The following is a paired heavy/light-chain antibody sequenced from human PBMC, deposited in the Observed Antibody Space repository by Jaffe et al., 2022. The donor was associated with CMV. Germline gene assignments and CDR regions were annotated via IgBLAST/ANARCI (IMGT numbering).Light chain of an antibody. CDR3: QAWDRDNVV. CDR2: QDN. V-gene: IGLV3-1*01. J-gene: IGLJ2*01. CDR1: KLGNKY. Sequence: SYELTQPPSVSVSPGQTASITCSGEKLGNKYACWYHQKPGQSPVLVIYQDNKRPSGIPERFSGSNSGNTATLTIRGTQAADEADFYCQAWDRDNVVFGGGTKLTVL.
Heavy chain of an antibody. CDR1: GFIFGGYW. CDR3: ARDGGYYGLGHRDPGPRYYFDY. D-gene: IGHD3-10*01. Sequence: EVQLVESGGGLVQPGESLRLSCTASGFIFGGYWMAWVRQAPGKGLEWVANIKQDGSETYYVGSVKGRFTISRDNAKKSLFLQMDSLRAEDTAVYYCARDGGYYGLGHRDPGPRYYFDYWGQGTLVTVSS. J-gene: IGHJ4*02. CDR2: IKQDGSET. V-gene: IGHV3-7*03.